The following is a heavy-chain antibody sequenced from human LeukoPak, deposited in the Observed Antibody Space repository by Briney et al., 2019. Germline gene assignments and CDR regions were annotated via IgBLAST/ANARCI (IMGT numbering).Heavy chain of an antibody. V-gene: IGHV3-30*18. Sequence: GGSLRLSCAASGFTFSSYSMNWVRQAPGKGLEWVAVISYDGSNKYYADSVKGRFTISRDNSKNTLYLQMNSLRAEDTAVYYCAKGDSSTGPGGMDVWGQGTTVTVSS. CDR2: ISYDGSNK. CDR1: GFTFSSYS. CDR3: AKGDSSTGPGGMDV. J-gene: IGHJ6*02. D-gene: IGHD2-2*01.